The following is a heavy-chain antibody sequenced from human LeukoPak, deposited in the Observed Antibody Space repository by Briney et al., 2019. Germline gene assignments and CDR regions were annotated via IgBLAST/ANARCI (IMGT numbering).Heavy chain of an antibody. J-gene: IGHJ4*02. V-gene: IGHV4-34*01. CDR2: INHSGST. CDR3: AREKYCGGDCFGIRWYYFDY. D-gene: IGHD2-21*01. Sequence: PSETLSLTCAVYGGSFSGYYWSWIRQPPGKGLEWIGEINHSGSTNYNPFLKSRVTISVDTSKNQFSLKLSSVTAADTAVYYCAREKYCGGDCFGIRWYYFDYWGQGTLVTVSS. CDR1: GGSFSGYY.